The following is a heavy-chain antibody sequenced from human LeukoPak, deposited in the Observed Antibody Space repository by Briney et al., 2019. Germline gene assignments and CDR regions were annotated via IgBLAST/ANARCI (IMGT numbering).Heavy chain of an antibody. Sequence: PGGSLRLSCAASGFTFSTYWMHWVRQAPGKGLVWVSRISSDGSITSYADSVRGRFTISRDNAKNTLYLQMNSLRAEDTAVYYCARDFSSVEFDYWGQGTLVTVSS. V-gene: IGHV3-74*01. J-gene: IGHJ4*02. CDR3: ARDFSSVEFDY. D-gene: IGHD3-22*01. CDR1: GFTFSTYW. CDR2: ISSDGSIT.